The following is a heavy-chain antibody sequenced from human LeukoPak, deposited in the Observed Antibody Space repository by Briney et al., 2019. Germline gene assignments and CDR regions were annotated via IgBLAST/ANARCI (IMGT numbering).Heavy chain of an antibody. CDR2: ISYDGSNK. Sequence: PGRSLRLSCAASGFTFSSYGMHWVRQAPGKGLEWVAVISYDGSNKYYADSAKGRFTISRDNSKNTLYLQMNSLRAEDTAVYYCAKDSFPMVRGVAIDYWGQGTLVTVSS. V-gene: IGHV3-30*18. J-gene: IGHJ4*02. CDR1: GFTFSSYG. CDR3: AKDSFPMVRGVAIDY. D-gene: IGHD3-10*01.